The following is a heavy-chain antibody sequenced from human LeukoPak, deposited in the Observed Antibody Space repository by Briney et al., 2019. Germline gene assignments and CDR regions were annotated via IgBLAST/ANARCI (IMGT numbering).Heavy chain of an antibody. CDR1: GFTFSSYW. V-gene: IGHV3-74*01. Sequence: QPGGALRLSCAASGFTFSSYWMHWVRQAPGKGLVWVSRIKSDGSTRYADSVKGRFTISRDNAKNTVSLQMNSLRAEDTGVYYCARAPSEIGGYYPEYFRHWGPGTLVTVSP. CDR2: IKSDGST. J-gene: IGHJ1*01. D-gene: IGHD3-22*01. CDR3: ARAPSEIGGYYPEYFRH.